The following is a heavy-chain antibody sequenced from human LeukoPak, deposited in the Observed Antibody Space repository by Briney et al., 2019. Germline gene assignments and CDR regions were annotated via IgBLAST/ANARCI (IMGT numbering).Heavy chain of an antibody. CDR1: GFTFSSYA. V-gene: IGHV3-23*01. CDR3: AKQIVYRSGLNYLDY. D-gene: IGHD6-19*01. Sequence: GGSLRLSCAASGFTFSSYAMSWVRQAPGKGLEWVSTISGSGGSTYYADSVKGRFTISRDNSKNTLYLQMNSLRAEDTAVYYCAKQIVYRSGLNYLDYGVQGPLITVSS. CDR2: ISGSGGST. J-gene: IGHJ4*02.